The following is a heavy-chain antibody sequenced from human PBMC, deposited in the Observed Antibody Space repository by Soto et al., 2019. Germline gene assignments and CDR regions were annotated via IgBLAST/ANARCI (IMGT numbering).Heavy chain of an antibody. V-gene: IGHV4-39*01. CDR2: ISYSDGS. Sequence: PSQTLPLSYTVSGGYISTRDSISTRSFYWGWMRQPPGKGLQWIASISYSDGSFYNSSLKSRLTISVDTSKNQFSLSLRSVTAADTAVYYCASHRTFWPFDSWGQGTVVTVS. D-gene: IGHD2-8*01. J-gene: IGHJ4*02. CDR3: ASHRTFWPFDS. CDR1: GGYISTRDSISTRSFY.